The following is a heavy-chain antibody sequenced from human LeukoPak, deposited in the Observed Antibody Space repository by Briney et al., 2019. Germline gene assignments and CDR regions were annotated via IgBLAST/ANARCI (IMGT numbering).Heavy chain of an antibody. Sequence: SETLSLTCTVSGGSISSGGYYWSWIRQHPGKGLEWIGYIYYSGSTYYNPSLKSRVTISVDTSKNQFSLKLSSVTAADTAVYYCARDLLRKGVIPYGMDVWGQGTTVTVSS. CDR2: IYYSGST. J-gene: IGHJ6*02. CDR1: GGSISSGGYY. V-gene: IGHV4-31*03. CDR3: ARDLLRKGVIPYGMDV. D-gene: IGHD3-16*02.